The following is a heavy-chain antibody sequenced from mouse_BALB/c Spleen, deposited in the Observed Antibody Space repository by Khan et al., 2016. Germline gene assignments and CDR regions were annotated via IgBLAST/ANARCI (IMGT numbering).Heavy chain of an antibody. V-gene: IGHV9-1*02. Sequence: QIQLVQSGPELKKPGETVKISCKASGYNFKNYGMNWVKQAPGKGLKWMGWIKTYTGESTYADDFKGRFAFSLEASASTAYLQINNLKNEDMATXCDGRRRILDLCYAMGYWSQGTSGNVSS. CDR2: IKTYTGES. CDR3: GRRRILDLCYAMGY. CDR1: GYNFKNYG. J-gene: IGHJ4*01.